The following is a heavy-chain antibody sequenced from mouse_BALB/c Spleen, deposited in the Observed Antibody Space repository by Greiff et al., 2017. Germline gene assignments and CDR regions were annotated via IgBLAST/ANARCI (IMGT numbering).Heavy chain of an antibody. CDR1: GFAFSSYA. CDR2: ISSGGSYT. CDR3: ARQVRGNYFDY. J-gene: IGHJ2*01. D-gene: IGHD2-13*01. Sequence: EVQRVESGGGLVKPGGSLKLSCAASGFAFSSYAMSWVRQTPEKRLEWVATISSGGSYTYYPDSVKGRFTISRDNAKNTLYLQMSSLRSEDTAMYYCARQVRGNYFDYWGQGTTLTVSS. V-gene: IGHV5-9-3*01.